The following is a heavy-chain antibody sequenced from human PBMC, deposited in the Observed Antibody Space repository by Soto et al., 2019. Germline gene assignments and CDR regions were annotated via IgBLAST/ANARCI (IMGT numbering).Heavy chain of an antibody. D-gene: IGHD5-18*01. CDR2: INHSGST. CDR3: ARVSIKRGYSYGPYYYGMDV. CDR1: GGSFSGYY. J-gene: IGHJ6*02. V-gene: IGHV4-34*01. Sequence: SETLSLTCAVYGGSFSGYYWSWIRQPPGKGLEWIGEINHSGSTNYNPSLKSRVTISVDTSKNQFSLKLSSVTAADTAAYYCARVSIKRGYSYGPYYYGMDVWGQGTTVT.